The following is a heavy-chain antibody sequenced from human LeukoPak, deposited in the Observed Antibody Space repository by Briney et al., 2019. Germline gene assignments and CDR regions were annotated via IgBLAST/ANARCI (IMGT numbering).Heavy chain of an antibody. Sequence: GGSLRLSCAASGFTFSSYGMHWVRQAPGKGLEWVAVIWYDGSNKYYADSVKGRFTISRDNSKNTLYLQMNSLRAEDTAVYYCARAGAYYDILTGYYYYYYGMDVWGQGTTVTVSS. J-gene: IGHJ6*02. CDR3: ARAGAYYDILTGYYYYYYGMDV. CDR2: IWYDGSNK. D-gene: IGHD3-9*01. CDR1: GFTFSSYG. V-gene: IGHV3-33*01.